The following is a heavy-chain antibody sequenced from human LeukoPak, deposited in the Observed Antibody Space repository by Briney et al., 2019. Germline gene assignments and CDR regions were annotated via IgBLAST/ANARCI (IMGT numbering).Heavy chain of an antibody. V-gene: IGHV3-23*01. D-gene: IGHD3-10*01. CDR1: GFTFNTYT. J-gene: IGHJ4*02. Sequence: PGGSLRLSCAASGFTFNTYTMNWVRQAPGKGLEWVSAISGSGGSTYYADSVKGRFTISRDNSKNTLYLQMNSLRAEDTAVYYCAKGDYYGSGSSFDYWGQGTLVTVSS. CDR3: AKGDYYGSGSSFDY. CDR2: ISGSGGST.